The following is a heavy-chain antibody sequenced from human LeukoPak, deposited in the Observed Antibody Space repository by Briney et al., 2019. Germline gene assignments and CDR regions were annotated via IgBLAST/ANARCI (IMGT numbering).Heavy chain of an antibody. CDR2: ISSSSSTI. J-gene: IGHJ4*02. V-gene: IGHV3-48*02. Sequence: PGGSLRLSCAASGFTFSSYSMNWVRQAPGKGLEWVSYISSSSSTIYYADSVKGRFTISRDNAKNSLYLQMNSLRDEDTAVYYCAKARGRQWLPYYFDYWGQGTLVTVSS. CDR1: GFTFSSYS. D-gene: IGHD6-19*01. CDR3: AKARGRQWLPYYFDY.